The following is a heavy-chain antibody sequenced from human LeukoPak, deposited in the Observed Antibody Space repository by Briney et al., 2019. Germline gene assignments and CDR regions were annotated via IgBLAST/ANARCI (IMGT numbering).Heavy chain of an antibody. CDR3: ARCGEMATISSCYFDY. Sequence: NPGDSLTLPCRVFGYIFTYYWIGWLRQMTGKGLEWLGIIYPGDSDTRYSPSFQGQVTISADKSISTAYLQWSSLRASDTAMYYCARCGEMATISSCYFDYWGQGTVVTVSS. CDR1: GYIFTYYW. V-gene: IGHV5-51*03. J-gene: IGHJ4*02. D-gene: IGHD5-24*01. CDR2: IYPGDSDT.